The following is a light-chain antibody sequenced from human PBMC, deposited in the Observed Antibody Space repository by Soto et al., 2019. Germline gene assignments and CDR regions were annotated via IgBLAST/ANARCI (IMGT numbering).Light chain of an antibody. CDR1: SSVVGGYKY. V-gene: IGLV2-14*01. J-gene: IGLJ1*01. CDR2: EVS. CDR3: SSYTSRRTFV. Sequence: QSALTQPASVSGSPGQSITISCSGTSSVVGGYKYVSWYQQYPGKAPKLMIYEVSHRPSGVSDRFSGSQSGNTASLTISGLQAEDEADYYCSSYTSRRTFVFGTGTQLTVL.